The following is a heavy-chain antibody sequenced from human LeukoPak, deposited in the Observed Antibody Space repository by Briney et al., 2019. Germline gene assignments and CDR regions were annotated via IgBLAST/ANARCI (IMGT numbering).Heavy chain of an antibody. D-gene: IGHD2-2*01. V-gene: IGHV1-18*04. CDR3: ARDWNEGTSRAGWFDP. CDR1: GYTFTSYG. J-gene: IGHJ5*02. CDR2: ISAYNGNT. Sequence: ASVKVSCKASGYTFTSYGISWVRQAPGQGLEWMGWISAYNGNTNYAQKLQGRVTMTTDTSTSTAYMELRSQRSDDTAVYYCARDWNEGTSRAGWFDPWGQGTLVTVSS.